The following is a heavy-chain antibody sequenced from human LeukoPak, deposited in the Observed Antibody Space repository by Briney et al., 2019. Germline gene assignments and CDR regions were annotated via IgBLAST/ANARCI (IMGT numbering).Heavy chain of an antibody. CDR1: GFTYSRYE. Sequence: GGSLTLSCAASGFTYSRYEVNWVREAPGRGLECVPYISSSGSTIYYADSVKGRFTISRDNAKNSLYLQMNSLRAEDTAVYYCARDGKQLRPFDYWGQGTLVTVSS. CDR3: ARDGKQLRPFDY. J-gene: IGHJ4*02. D-gene: IGHD6-13*01. CDR2: ISSSGSTI. V-gene: IGHV3-48*03.